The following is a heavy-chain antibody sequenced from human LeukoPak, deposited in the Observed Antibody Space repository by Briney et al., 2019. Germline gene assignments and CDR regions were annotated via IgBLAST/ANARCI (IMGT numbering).Heavy chain of an antibody. Sequence: GESLKISRKDSGYSFTSYWIGWVRQMPGKGLEWMGIIYPGDSDTRYSPSFQGQVTISADKSISTAYLQWSSLKASDTAMYYCARVDYSNYYYYYGMDVWGQGTTVTVSS. CDR3: ARVDYSNYYYYYGMDV. CDR1: GYSFTSYW. J-gene: IGHJ6*02. D-gene: IGHD4-4*01. CDR2: IYPGDSDT. V-gene: IGHV5-51*01.